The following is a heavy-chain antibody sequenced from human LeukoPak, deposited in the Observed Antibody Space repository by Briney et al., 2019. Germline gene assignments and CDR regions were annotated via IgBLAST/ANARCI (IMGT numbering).Heavy chain of an antibody. Sequence: AASVKVSCKASGYTFTSYYMHWVRQAPGRGLEWMGGIIPMSDTANYPQKFRGRLTITADIPTSTVYMELSSLRSEDTAVYYCAREDDTGRYMGDDAFDIWGQGTMVTVSS. CDR2: IIPMSDTA. CDR3: AREDDTGRYMGDDAFDI. J-gene: IGHJ3*02. V-gene: IGHV1-69*06. D-gene: IGHD1-26*01. CDR1: GYTFTSYY.